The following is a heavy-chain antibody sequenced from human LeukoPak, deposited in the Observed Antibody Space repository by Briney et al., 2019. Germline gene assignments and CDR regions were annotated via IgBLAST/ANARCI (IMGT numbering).Heavy chain of an antibody. CDR3: ARGHYYDSSGGPDAFDI. CDR1: GYTFTSYD. CDR2: MNPNSGNT. J-gene: IGHJ3*02. Sequence: GASVKVSCKATGYTFTSYDINWVRQATGQGLEWVGWMNPNSGNTGYAQKFQGRVTITRNTSISTAYMELSSLRSEDTAVYYCARGHYYDSSGGPDAFDIWGQGTMVTVSS. D-gene: IGHD3-22*01. V-gene: IGHV1-8*03.